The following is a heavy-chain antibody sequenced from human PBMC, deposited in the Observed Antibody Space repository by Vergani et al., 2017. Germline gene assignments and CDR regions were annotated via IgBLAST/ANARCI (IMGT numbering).Heavy chain of an antibody. CDR3: ARDFGGEWYFDL. V-gene: IGHV3-23*05. CDR2: VFRNGNVN. Sequence: EVQLLESGGDLVQPGGSLRLSCTASGFIFSTYAMSWIRQSPGKGLEWIGYVFRNGNVNYNPSFNFRVAIDTSNNELSLRVTSVTAADTAVYYCARDFGGEWYFDLWGRGATVTVSS. D-gene: IGHD4-23*01. CDR1: GFIFSTYA. J-gene: IGHJ2*01.